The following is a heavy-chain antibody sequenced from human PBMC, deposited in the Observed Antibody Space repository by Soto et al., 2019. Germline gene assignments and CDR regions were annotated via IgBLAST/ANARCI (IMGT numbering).Heavy chain of an antibody. CDR3: ARDGDNCGGDCSPSCYFDY. D-gene: IGHD2-21*02. CDR2: IYYSGST. J-gene: IGHJ4*02. CDR1: GGSISSGGYY. Sequence: QVQLQESGPGLVKPSQTLSLTCTVSGGSISSGGYYWSWIRQHPGKGLEWIGYIYYSGSTYYNPSLQSRVTISVDTSKNQFSLKLSSVTAADTAVYYCARDGDNCGGDCSPSCYFDYWGQGTLVTVSS. V-gene: IGHV4-31*03.